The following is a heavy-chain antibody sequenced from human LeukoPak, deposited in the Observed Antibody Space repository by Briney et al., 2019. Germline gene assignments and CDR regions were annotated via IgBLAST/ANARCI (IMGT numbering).Heavy chain of an antibody. CDR2: INPNSGGT. CDR3: ARKKSSSDGIDY. V-gene: IGHV1-2*02. Sequence: ASVKVSCKASGYTFTGYYMHWVRQPPGQGLEWMGWINPNSGGTNYAQKFRGRVTMTRDTSISTAHMELSRLRSDDTAVYFCARKKSSSDGIDYWGQGTLVTVSS. CDR1: GYTFTGYY. D-gene: IGHD1-14*01. J-gene: IGHJ4*02.